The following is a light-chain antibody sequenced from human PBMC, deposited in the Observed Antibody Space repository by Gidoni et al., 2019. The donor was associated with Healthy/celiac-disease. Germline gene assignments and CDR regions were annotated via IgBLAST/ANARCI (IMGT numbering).Light chain of an antibody. CDR2: AAS. V-gene: IGKV1-6*01. CDR1: QGIRND. Sequence: AIQMTQSPSSLSASVGDRVTITCRASQGIRNDLGWYQQKPGKAHKLLIYAASSLQSGVPSMFSGSGSGTDFTLTISSLQPEDFATYYCLQDYNYPWTFGQGTKVEIK. J-gene: IGKJ1*01. CDR3: LQDYNYPWT.